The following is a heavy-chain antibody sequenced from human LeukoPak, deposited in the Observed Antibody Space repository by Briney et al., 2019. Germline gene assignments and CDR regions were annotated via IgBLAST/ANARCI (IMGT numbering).Heavy chain of an antibody. CDR3: ARVGYVDIAVAGSIDY. D-gene: IGHD6-19*01. V-gene: IGHV4-59*08. CDR1: GGSISSYY. Sequence: SETLSLTCTVSGGSISSYYWSWIRQPPGKGLEWIGYIYYSGSTNYNPSLKSRVTISVDTSKNQFSLKLNSVTAADTAIYYCARVGYVDIAVAGSIDYWGQGTLVTVSS. CDR2: IYYSGST. J-gene: IGHJ4*02.